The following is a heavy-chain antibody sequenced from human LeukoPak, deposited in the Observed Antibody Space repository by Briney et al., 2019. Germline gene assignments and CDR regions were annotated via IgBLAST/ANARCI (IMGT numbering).Heavy chain of an antibody. Sequence: SETLSLTCTVSGGSISGSSYYWGWIRQPPGKGLEWIGSIYYSGSTYYNPSLKSRVTISVDTSKNQFSLKLNSVTAADTAVYYCARGVYDFWSGYYVDYWGQGTLVTVSS. D-gene: IGHD3-3*01. CDR3: ARGVYDFWSGYYVDY. V-gene: IGHV4-39*07. CDR2: IYYSGST. J-gene: IGHJ4*02. CDR1: GGSISGSSYY.